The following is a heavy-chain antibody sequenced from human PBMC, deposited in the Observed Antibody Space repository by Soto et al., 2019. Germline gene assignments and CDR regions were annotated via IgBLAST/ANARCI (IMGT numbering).Heavy chain of an antibody. D-gene: IGHD3-10*01. CDR3: ASGGSYGSGSYDNVRYSHYGMDV. CDR2: INHSGST. CDR1: GGSFSGYY. Sequence: PSETLSLTCAVYGGSFSGYYWSWIRQPPGKGLEWIGEINHSGSTNYNPSLKSRVNISVDTSKNKFSLKLSSVTAADTAVYYCASGGSYGSGSYDNVRYSHYGMDVRGQGPKVTV. V-gene: IGHV4-34*01. J-gene: IGHJ6*02.